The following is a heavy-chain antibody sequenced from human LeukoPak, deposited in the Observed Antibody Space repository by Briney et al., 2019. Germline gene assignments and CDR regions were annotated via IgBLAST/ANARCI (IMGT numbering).Heavy chain of an antibody. Sequence: GGSLRLSCAASGFTFSSYAMSWVRQAPGKGLEWVSAISGSGGSTYYADSVKGRFTISRDNSKNTLYLQMNSLRAEDTAVYYCAKCDVRNFWSGDFDHWGQGTLVTVSS. CDR2: ISGSGGST. J-gene: IGHJ4*02. CDR1: GFTFSSYA. D-gene: IGHD3-3*01. CDR3: AKCDVRNFWSGDFDH. V-gene: IGHV3-23*01.